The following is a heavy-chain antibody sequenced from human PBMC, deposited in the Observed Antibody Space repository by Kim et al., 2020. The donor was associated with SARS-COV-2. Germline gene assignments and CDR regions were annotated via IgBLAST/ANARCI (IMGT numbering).Heavy chain of an antibody. CDR2: ST. CDR3: VAMATISSDY. Sequence: STSYAQKLEGRVTMTRDTSTSTVYMGLSSLGSEDTAVYYCVAMATISSDYWGQGTLVTVSS. D-gene: IGHD5-12*01. V-gene: IGHV1-46*01. J-gene: IGHJ4*02.